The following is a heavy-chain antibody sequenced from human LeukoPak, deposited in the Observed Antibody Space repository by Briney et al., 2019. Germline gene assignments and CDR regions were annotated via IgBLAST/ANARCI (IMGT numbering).Heavy chain of an antibody. Sequence: SETLSLTCAVYGGSFSGYYWSWIRQPPGKGLEWIGEINHSGSTNYNPSLKSRVTISVDTSKNQFSLKLSSVTAADTAVYYCASLLAMVNCWGQGTLVTVSS. D-gene: IGHD5-18*01. CDR1: GGSFSGYY. V-gene: IGHV4-34*01. CDR2: INHSGST. J-gene: IGHJ4*02. CDR3: ASLLAMVNC.